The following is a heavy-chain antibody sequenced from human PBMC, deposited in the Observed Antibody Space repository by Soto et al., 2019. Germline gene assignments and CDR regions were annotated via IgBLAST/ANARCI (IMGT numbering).Heavy chain of an antibody. J-gene: IGHJ1*01. CDR1: GFTLSGYG. V-gene: IGHV3-30*18. D-gene: IGHD2-21*02. CDR2: ISYDEIY. Sequence: PGGSLRLSCAASGFTLSGYGMHWVRQAPGKGLEWVAVISYDEIYNYADSVKGRFTTSRDNSKNTLYLQMNSLRPEDTAVYYCAKGVVVTATYLQHWGQGTLVTVSS. CDR3: AKGVVVTATYLQH.